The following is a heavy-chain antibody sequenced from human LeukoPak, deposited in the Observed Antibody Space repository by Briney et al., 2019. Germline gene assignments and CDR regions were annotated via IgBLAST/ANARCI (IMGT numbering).Heavy chain of an antibody. J-gene: IGHJ4*02. CDR3: ARVKGGIAAAGNYFDY. CDR1: GFAFSSYA. V-gene: IGHV3-30-3*01. CDR2: VSYDGGSK. D-gene: IGHD6-13*01. Sequence: AGGSLRLSCAASGFAFSSYAMHWVRQGPGKGLEWEALVSYDGGSKYYADSVKGRITISRDNSKNTLHLQMNSLRTEDTAVYYCARVKGGIAAAGNYFDYWGQGTLVTVSS.